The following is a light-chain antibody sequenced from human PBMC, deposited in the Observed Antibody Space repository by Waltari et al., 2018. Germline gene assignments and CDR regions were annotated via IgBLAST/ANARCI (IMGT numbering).Light chain of an antibody. CDR2: GAS. CDR1: QSVGGS. J-gene: IGKJ2*01. CDR3: QQYINYYT. Sequence: EIVMTQSPATLSVSPGEGATLSCRASQSVGGSLAWYQQKPGQSPRLLIYGASTRATGIPARFSGSGSWTEFTLTISSLQSEDFAVYYCQQYINYYTFGQGTKLEIK. V-gene: IGKV3-15*01.